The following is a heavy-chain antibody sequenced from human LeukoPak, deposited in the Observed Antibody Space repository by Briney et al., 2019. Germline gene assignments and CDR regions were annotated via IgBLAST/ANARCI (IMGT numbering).Heavy chain of an antibody. CDR1: GYTFTSYD. V-gene: IGHV1-8*01. D-gene: IGHD3-3*01. Sequence: ASVKVSCRASGYTFTSYDINWVRQATGQGLEWMGWMNPNSGNTGYAQKFQGRVTMTRNTSISTAYMELSSLRSEDTAVYYCAGLFWSGYNYYYGMDVWGQGTTVTVSS. J-gene: IGHJ6*02. CDR3: AGLFWSGYNYYYGMDV. CDR2: MNPNSGNT.